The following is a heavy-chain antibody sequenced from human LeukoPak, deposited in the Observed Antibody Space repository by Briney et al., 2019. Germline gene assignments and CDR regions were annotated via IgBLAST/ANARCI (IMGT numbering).Heavy chain of an antibody. CDR3: ARLSTLLGLWLRREGAFDI. Sequence: KTSETLSLTCTVSGGSISSSSYYWGWIRQPPGKGLEWIGSIYYSGSTYYNPSLKSRVTISVDTSKNQFSLKLSSVTAADTAVYYCARLSTLLGLWLRREGAFDIWGQGTMVTVSS. D-gene: IGHD5-12*01. J-gene: IGHJ3*02. CDR1: GGSISSSSYY. V-gene: IGHV4-39*01. CDR2: IYYSGST.